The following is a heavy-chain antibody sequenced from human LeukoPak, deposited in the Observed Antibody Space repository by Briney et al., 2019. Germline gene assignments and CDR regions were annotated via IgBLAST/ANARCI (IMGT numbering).Heavy chain of an antibody. Sequence: EASVKVSCKASGYTFTSYYMHWVRQAPGQGLEWMGIINPSGGSTSYAQKFQGRVTMTRDTSTGTVYMELSSLRSEDTAVYYCARDRVAAAGYYYYGMDVWGQGTTVTVSS. CDR2: INPSGGST. J-gene: IGHJ6*02. CDR3: ARDRVAAAGYYYYGMDV. D-gene: IGHD6-13*01. CDR1: GYTFTSYY. V-gene: IGHV1-46*01.